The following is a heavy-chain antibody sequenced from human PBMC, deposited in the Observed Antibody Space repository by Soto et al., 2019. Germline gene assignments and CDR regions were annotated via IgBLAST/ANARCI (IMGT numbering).Heavy chain of an antibody. Sequence: SETLSLTCTVSGGSISSGGYYWSWIRQHPGKGLEWIGYIYYSGSTYYNPSLKSRVTVSVDTSKNQFSLKLSSVTAADTAVYYCARGIVVVPAANHWFDPWGQGTLVTVSS. V-gene: IGHV4-31*03. J-gene: IGHJ5*02. CDR3: ARGIVVVPAANHWFDP. D-gene: IGHD2-2*01. CDR1: GGSISSGGYY. CDR2: IYYSGST.